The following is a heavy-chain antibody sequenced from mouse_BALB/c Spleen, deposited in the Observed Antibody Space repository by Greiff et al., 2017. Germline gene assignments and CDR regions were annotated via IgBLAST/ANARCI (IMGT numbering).Heavy chain of an antibody. D-gene: IGHD1-1*01. CDR1: GYTFTSYV. CDR2: INPYNDGT. Sequence: EVQLQESGPELVKPGASVKMSCKASGYTFTSYVMHWVKQKPGQGLEWIGYINPYNDGTKYNEKFKSKATLTSDKSSSTAYMHLSSLTSEDSAVYYCARAYYANRFYFDYWGQGTTLTVSA. CDR3: ARAYYANRFYFDY. V-gene: IGHV1-14*01. J-gene: IGHJ2*01.